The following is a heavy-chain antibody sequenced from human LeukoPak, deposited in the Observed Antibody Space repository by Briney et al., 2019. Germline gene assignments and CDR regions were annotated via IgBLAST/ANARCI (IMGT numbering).Heavy chain of an antibody. CDR2: ISWNSGSI. Sequence: GGSLRLSCAASGFTFDDYAMHWVRQAPGKGLEWVSGISWNSGSIGYADSVKGRFTISRDNSKNSLYLQMNSLRAEDTAVYYCARVPPYYYDSSGYGYWGQGTLVTVSS. CDR3: ARVPPYYYDSSGYGY. J-gene: IGHJ4*02. CDR1: GFTFDDYA. D-gene: IGHD3-22*01. V-gene: IGHV3-9*01.